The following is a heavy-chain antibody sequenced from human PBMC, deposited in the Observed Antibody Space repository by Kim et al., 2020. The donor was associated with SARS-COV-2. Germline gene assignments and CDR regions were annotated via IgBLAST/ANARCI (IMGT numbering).Heavy chain of an antibody. J-gene: IGHJ4*02. V-gene: IGHV3-23*01. CDR1: GFTFSSYA. Sequence: GGSLRLSCAASGFTFSSYAMSWVRQAPGKGLEWVSAISGSGGSTYYAYSVKGRFTISRDNSKNTLYLQMNSLRAEDTAVYYCATGLLLYYFDYWGQGTLVTVSS. CDR3: ATGLLLYYFDY. D-gene: IGHD2-15*01. CDR2: ISGSGGST.